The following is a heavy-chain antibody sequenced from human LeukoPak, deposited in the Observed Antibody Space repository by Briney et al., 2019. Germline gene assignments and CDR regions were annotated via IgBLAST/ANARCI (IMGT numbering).Heavy chain of an antibody. J-gene: IGHJ4*02. Sequence: SETLSLTCTVSGGSISSDYWTWIRQPPTKGLEWIGYIYYNGATSYNPSLKSRVTMSVDTSKKHFSLKMTSVTAADTAVYYCARYGGSGWVIDNWGQGTLVTGSS. CDR1: GGSISSDY. V-gene: IGHV4-59*08. D-gene: IGHD6-19*01. CDR2: IYYNGAT. CDR3: ARYGGSGWVIDN.